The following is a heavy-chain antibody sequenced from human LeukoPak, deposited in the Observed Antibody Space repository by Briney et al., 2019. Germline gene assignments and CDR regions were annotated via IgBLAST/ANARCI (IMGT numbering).Heavy chain of an antibody. Sequence: ASVKVSCKASGYTFTSYDINWLRQATGQGLEWMGWVNPNSGNTGYAQKFQGRVTMTRNTSISTAYMEMSSLRSEDTAVYYCARGPPTATSYYYYYMDVWGKGTTVTVSS. D-gene: IGHD4-11*01. CDR1: GYTFTSYD. J-gene: IGHJ6*03. CDR2: VNPNSGNT. CDR3: ARGPPTATSYYYYYMDV. V-gene: IGHV1-8*01.